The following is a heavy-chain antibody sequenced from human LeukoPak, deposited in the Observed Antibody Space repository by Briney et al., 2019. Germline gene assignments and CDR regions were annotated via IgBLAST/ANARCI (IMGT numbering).Heavy chain of an antibody. Sequence: GGSLRLSCAASGFTVNSNYMSWVRQAPGKGLEWVSVIYSGGSTYYADSVKGRFTISRDNSKNTLYLQMNSLRAEDTAVYYCAREAYMVTWEDSFDYWGQGTLVTVSS. J-gene: IGHJ4*02. V-gene: IGHV3-66*01. CDR1: GFTVNSNY. CDR3: AREAYMVTWEDSFDY. CDR2: IYSGGST. D-gene: IGHD5-18*01.